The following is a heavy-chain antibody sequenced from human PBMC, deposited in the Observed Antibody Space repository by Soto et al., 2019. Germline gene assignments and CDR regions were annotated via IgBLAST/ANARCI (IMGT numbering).Heavy chain of an antibody. V-gene: IGHV1-18*01. J-gene: IGHJ4*02. CDR2: ISGYNGNT. CDR1: GYTFTNYG. CDR3: ARDPRYGGD. Sequence: QVPLVQSGAEVKKPGASVKVSCKASGYTFTNYGIIWVRQAPGQGLEWMGWISGYNGNTHYAQKLQGRLTMTTDTSTTTAYMELGSLRSEDTAMYYCARDPRYGGDWGQGTLVTVSS. D-gene: IGHD1-1*01.